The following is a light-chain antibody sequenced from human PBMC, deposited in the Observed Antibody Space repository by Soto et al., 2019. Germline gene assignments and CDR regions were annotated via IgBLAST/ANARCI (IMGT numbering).Light chain of an antibody. Sequence: DLQMTQSPSTLSASVGDRVTITCRASQSINSWLAWYQQKPGKAPNLLISDASSLESGVPSRFSGSGSGTEFTLTISILQPGDFATYYCQQYNYYPYTSGQGTKQEIK. CDR2: DAS. J-gene: IGKJ2*01. V-gene: IGKV1-5*01. CDR3: QQYNYYPYT. CDR1: QSINSW.